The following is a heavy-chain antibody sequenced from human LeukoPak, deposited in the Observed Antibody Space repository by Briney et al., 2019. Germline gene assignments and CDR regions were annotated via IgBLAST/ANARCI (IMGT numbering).Heavy chain of an antibody. CDR2: ISYDGSNR. D-gene: IGHD2-2*02. CDR3: ARQIYPLYYFDY. V-gene: IGHV3-30-3*01. CDR1: GFTFSGYA. Sequence: GGSLRLSCASSGFTFSGYAIHWVRQAPGKGLEWVAVISYDGSNRYYADSVKGRFTISRDNSRNTLYLQMNSLRPEDTAVYYCARQIYPLYYFDYWGQGTLVTVSS. J-gene: IGHJ4*02.